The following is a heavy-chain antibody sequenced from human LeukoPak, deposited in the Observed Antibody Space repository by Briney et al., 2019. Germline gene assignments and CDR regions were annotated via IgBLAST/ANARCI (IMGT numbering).Heavy chain of an antibody. D-gene: IGHD2-15*01. CDR3: ARDLEDFDSPANDY. CDR1: GDSISGYY. Sequence: SETLSLTCTVSGDSISGYYWAWIRQPDGKGLEWIGHIYAPGSSNYSPSFKSRVTMSIDMSNNQFSLRLNSVTAADTAMYYCARDLEDFDSPANDYWGQGTHVIVSP. CDR2: IYAPGSS. V-gene: IGHV4-4*07. J-gene: IGHJ4*02.